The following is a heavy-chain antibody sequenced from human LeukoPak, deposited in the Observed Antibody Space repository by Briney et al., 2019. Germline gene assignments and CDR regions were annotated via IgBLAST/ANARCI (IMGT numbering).Heavy chain of an antibody. CDR2: IIPIFGTA. D-gene: IGHD3-10*01. CDR1: GGTFSSYA. V-gene: IGHV1-69*05. J-gene: IGHJ4*02. Sequence: SVKVSCKASGGTFSSYAISWVRQAPGQGLEWMGGIIPIFGTANYAQKFQGRVTITTDESTSTAYMELSSLRSEDTAVYYCARGVRGVIMDYFDYWGQGTLVTVSS. CDR3: ARGVRGVIMDYFDY.